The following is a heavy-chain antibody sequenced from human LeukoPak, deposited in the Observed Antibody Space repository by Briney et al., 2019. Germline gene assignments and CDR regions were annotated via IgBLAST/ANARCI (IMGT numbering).Heavy chain of an antibody. CDR1: GGSISTSSYY. V-gene: IGHV4-39*01. CDR3: ARRGGTLAGNYFDS. Sequence: SETLSLTCTVSGGSISTSSYYWGWIRQPPGTGLEWIANIYYSGSTHYNPSLNSRITISVDTSNNQFSLRLSSVTAADTAVYFCARRGGTLAGNYFDSWGQGTLVTVSS. J-gene: IGHJ4*02. CDR2: IYYSGST. D-gene: IGHD6-19*01.